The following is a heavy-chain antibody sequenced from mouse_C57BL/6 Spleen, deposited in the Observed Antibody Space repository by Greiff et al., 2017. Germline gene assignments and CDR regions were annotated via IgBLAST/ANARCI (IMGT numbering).Heavy chain of an antibody. V-gene: IGHV1-64*01. CDR3: ARWGYSGYFDV. J-gene: IGHJ1*03. CDR1: GYTFTSYW. CDR2: IHPNSGST. Sequence: QVHVKQPGAELVKPGASVKLSCKASGYTFTSYWMHWVKQRPGQGLEWIGMIHPNSGSTNYNEKFKSKATLTVDKSSSTAYMQLSSLTSEDSAVYYCARWGYSGYFDVWGTGTTVTVSS. D-gene: IGHD2-14*01.